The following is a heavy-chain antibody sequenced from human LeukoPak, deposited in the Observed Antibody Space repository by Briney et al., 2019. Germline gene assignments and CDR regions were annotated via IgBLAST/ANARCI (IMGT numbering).Heavy chain of an antibody. D-gene: IGHD3-3*01. CDR3: ARVPISYLRLLDY. J-gene: IGHJ4*02. Sequence: GASVKVSCKASGYTFTGYYMHWVRQAPGQGLEWMGWINPNSGGTNYAQKFQGRVTMIRDTSISTAYMELSRLRSDDTAVYYCARVPISYLRLLDYWGQGTLVTVSS. CDR2: INPNSGGT. V-gene: IGHV1-2*02. CDR1: GYTFTGYY.